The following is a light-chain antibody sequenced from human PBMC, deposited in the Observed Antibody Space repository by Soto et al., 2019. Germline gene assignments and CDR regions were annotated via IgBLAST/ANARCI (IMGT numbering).Light chain of an antibody. V-gene: IGLV8-61*01. J-gene: IGLJ3*02. CDR3: VLYMGSGISL. CDR1: SGAVSTSYY. CDR2: STN. Sequence: QAVVTQEPSFSVSPGGTVTLTCGLSSGAVSTSYYPSWYQQTPGQAPRTLIYSTNTRSSGVPDRFSGSILGNKAALTITGAQADYESDYYCVLYMGSGISLFGGGTKLTVL.